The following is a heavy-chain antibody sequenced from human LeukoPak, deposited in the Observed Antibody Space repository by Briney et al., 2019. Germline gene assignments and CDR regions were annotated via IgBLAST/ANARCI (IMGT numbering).Heavy chain of an antibody. Sequence: ASVKVSCKASGYTFTGYYMHWVRQAPGQGLEWMGWINPNSGGTNYAQKFQGRVTMTRDTSISTAYMELSRLRPDDTAVYYCARVAYTAPQWLELFDYWGQGTLVTVSS. CDR1: GYTFTGYY. V-gene: IGHV1-2*02. CDR3: ARVAYTAPQWLELFDY. D-gene: IGHD6-19*01. CDR2: INPNSGGT. J-gene: IGHJ4*02.